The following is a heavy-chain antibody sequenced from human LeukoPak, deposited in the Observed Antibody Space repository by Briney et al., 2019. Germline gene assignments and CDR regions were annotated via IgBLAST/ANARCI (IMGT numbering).Heavy chain of an antibody. CDR3: ARDLIVVVTATHSGYGMDV. CDR1: GFTFSSYW. V-gene: IGHV3-74*01. D-gene: IGHD2-21*02. J-gene: IGHJ6*02. CDR2: INSDGSST. Sequence: PGGSLRLSCAASGFTFSSYWMHWVRQAPGKGLVWVSRINSDGSSTSYADSVKGRFTISRDNAKNTLYLQMNSLRAEDTAVYYCARDLIVVVTATHSGYGMDVWGQGTTVTVSS.